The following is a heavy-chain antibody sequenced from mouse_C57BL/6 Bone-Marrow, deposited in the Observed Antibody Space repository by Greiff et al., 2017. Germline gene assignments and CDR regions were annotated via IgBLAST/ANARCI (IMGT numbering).Heavy chain of an antibody. D-gene: IGHD2-3*01. V-gene: IGHV1-69*01. CDR3: ARGWLLPAMDY. CDR1: GYTFTSYW. J-gene: IGHJ4*01. Sequence: QVQLQQPGAELVMPGASVKLSCKASGYTFTSYWMHWVKQRPGQGLEWIGEIDPSDSYTNYNQKFKGKSTLTVDKSSSTAYLQLSDLTSKDSAVYYCARGWLLPAMDYWGQGTSVTVSS. CDR2: IDPSDSYT.